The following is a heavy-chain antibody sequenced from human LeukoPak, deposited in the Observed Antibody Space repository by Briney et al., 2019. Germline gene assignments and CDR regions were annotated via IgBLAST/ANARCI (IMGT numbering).Heavy chain of an antibody. CDR3: ARDFQEGDYDFWSGYPSVYYMDV. J-gene: IGHJ6*03. V-gene: IGHV1-24*01. CDR1: GYTLTELS. Sequence: AASVKVSCKVSGYTLTELSMHWVRQAPGKGLEWMGGFDPEDGETIYAQKFQGRVTMTEDTSTDTAYMELSSLRSEDTAVYYCARDFQEGDYDFWSGYPSVYYMDVWGKGTTVTVSS. D-gene: IGHD3-3*01. CDR2: FDPEDGET.